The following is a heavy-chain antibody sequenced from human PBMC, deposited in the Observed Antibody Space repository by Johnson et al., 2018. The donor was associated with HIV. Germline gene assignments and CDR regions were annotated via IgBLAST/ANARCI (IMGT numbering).Heavy chain of an antibody. Sequence: QVQLVESGGAVVQPGRSLRVSCAASGFTFRSYAMHWVRQAPGKGLEWVAVITYDGRNKYYADFVKGRFIISRDNSKNMTNLQMNGLCGEDTADYYCVRDQGSGWPTNAFDIWGQGTRVTVSS. CDR3: VRDQGSGWPTNAFDI. CDR1: GFTFRSYA. V-gene: IGHV3-30*04. CDR2: ITYDGRNK. J-gene: IGHJ3*02. D-gene: IGHD6-19*01.